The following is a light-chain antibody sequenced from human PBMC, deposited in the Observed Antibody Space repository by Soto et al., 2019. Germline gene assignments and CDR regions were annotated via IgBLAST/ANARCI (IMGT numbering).Light chain of an antibody. Sequence: DIQMNQSPTSLSASVGDRVTITCRASQTLDTYLNWFQQRPGQGPKLLIYAASELQSGAPCRFRGSGSGTDFALTISSRQREDFASYYCQQSYLSPFTFGGGTKVEIK. CDR3: QQSYLSPFT. CDR1: QTLDTY. CDR2: AAS. J-gene: IGKJ4*01. V-gene: IGKV1-39*01.